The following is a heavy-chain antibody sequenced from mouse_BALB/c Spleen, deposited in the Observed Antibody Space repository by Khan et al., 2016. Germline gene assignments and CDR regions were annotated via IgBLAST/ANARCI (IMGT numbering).Heavy chain of an antibody. Sequence: QVQLQQSGAELVRPGASVKISCTAFGYTFTNHYINWVKQRPGQGLEWIGYINPYNDNTSYKPKFKGKATLTVDTYSNTAYMEHSSLTSEDSPVYYCARYYGGVMDYWGQGTSVTVSS. D-gene: IGHD1-1*02. CDR3: ARYYGGVMDY. V-gene: IGHV1S12*01. J-gene: IGHJ4*01. CDR1: GYTFTNHY. CDR2: INPYNDNT.